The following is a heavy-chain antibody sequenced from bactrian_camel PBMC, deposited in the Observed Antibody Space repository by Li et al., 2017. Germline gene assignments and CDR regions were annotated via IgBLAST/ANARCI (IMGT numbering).Heavy chain of an antibody. CDR1: EYSYNSNC. J-gene: IGHJ7*01. D-gene: IGHD2*01. V-gene: IGHV3S67*01. Sequence: DVQLVESGGGSVQAGGSLTLSCGISEYSYNSNCVGWIRQAPGKERVVVSTIRSDGITSYADSVKGRFTISQDSAKNTVYLQMNSLKSEDTALYYCTTGHSGSYYGAKYYDMNYWGIGTQVTVS. CDR2: IRSDGIT.